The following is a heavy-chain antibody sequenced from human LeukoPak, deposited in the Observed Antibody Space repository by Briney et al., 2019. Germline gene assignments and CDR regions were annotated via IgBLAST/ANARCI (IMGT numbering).Heavy chain of an antibody. V-gene: IGHV4-34*01. Sequence: SETLSLTCAVYGGSFSGYYWSWIRQPPGKGLEWIGEINHSGSTNYNPSLKSRVTISVDTSKNQFSLKLSSVTAADTAVYYCARGRLWFGELSDAFDIWGQGTMVTVSS. CDR1: GGSFSGYY. J-gene: IGHJ3*02. CDR2: INHSGST. CDR3: ARGRLWFGELSDAFDI. D-gene: IGHD3-10*01.